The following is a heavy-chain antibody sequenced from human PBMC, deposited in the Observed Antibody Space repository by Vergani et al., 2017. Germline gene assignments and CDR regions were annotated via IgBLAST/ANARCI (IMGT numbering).Heavy chain of an antibody. J-gene: IGHJ4*02. D-gene: IGHD4-17*01. CDR1: GYSFTSYW. V-gene: IGHV5-10-1*03. CDR3: ARTDYGDYEVNY. Sequence: EVQLVQSGEEVKKPGESLRISCKGSGYSFTSYWISWVRQMPGKGLEWMGRIDPSDSYTNYSPSFQGPVTISADKSISTAYLQWSSLKASDTAMYYCARTDYGDYEVNYWGQGTLVTVSS. CDR2: IDPSDSYT.